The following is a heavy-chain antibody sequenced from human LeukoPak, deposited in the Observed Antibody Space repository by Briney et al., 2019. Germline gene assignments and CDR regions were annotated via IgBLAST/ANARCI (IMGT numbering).Heavy chain of an antibody. CDR2: IIPIFGIA. V-gene: IGHV1-69*04. CDR3: ARDSDYGGFLP. Sequence: PGSSVKVSCKASGGTFSSYAISWVRQAPGQGLEWMGRIIPIFGIANYAQKFQGRVTITADKSTSTAYMELSSLRAEDTAVYYCARDSDYGGFLPGGQGTLVTVSS. D-gene: IGHD4-23*01. J-gene: IGHJ5*02. CDR1: GGTFSSYA.